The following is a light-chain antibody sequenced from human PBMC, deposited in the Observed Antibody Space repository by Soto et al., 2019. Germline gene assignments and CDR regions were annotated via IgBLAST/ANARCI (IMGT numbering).Light chain of an antibody. J-gene: IGKJ4*01. CDR2: GAS. V-gene: IGKV3-15*01. Sequence: EIVMTQSPATLSVSPGERASLSCMASQSVSANLAWYQQKPGQAPRLLIYGASTRTPVVPARFSGSGSGTEFTLTISSLQSEDFAVYFCHQYNNWPVTFGGGTKVEIK. CDR1: QSVSAN. CDR3: HQYNNWPVT.